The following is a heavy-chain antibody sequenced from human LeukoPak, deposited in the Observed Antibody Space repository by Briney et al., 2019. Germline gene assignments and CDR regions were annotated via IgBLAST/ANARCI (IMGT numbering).Heavy chain of an antibody. J-gene: IGHJ4*02. D-gene: IGHD6-13*01. CDR3: AKSDSSSWSAFDY. Sequence: PGGSLRLSCAASGFTFSSYSMNWVRQAPGKGLEWVSSISSSSSYIYYADSVKGRFTISRDNAKNSLYLLLNSLRADDTAVYYCAKSDSSSWSAFDYWGQGTLVTVSS. CDR1: GFTFSSYS. CDR2: ISSSSSYI. V-gene: IGHV3-21*01.